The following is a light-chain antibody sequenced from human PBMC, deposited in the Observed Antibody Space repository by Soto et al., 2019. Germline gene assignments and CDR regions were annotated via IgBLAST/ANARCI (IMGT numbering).Light chain of an antibody. CDR3: SSFTTSSTWV. CDR2: EVS. CDR1: SSDFGNCNC. V-gene: IGLV2-14*01. Sequence: QPALDQPASVSGSPGQSITISCTGASSDFGNCNCVSWYQQHPGKAPKLMIYEVSNRPSGVSGRFSGSKAGNTASLTISGLQAEDEADYYCSSFTTSSTWVFGGGTKVTVL. J-gene: IGLJ3*02.